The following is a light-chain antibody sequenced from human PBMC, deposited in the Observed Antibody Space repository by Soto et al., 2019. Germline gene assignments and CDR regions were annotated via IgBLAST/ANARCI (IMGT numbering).Light chain of an antibody. CDR1: QSVSSN. V-gene: IGKV3-15*01. CDR3: QQRSNWPPLT. J-gene: IGKJ4*01. Sequence: EIVMTQSPATLSVSPGERATLSCRASQSVSSNLAWYQQKPGQAPRLLIYGASNRATGIPARFSGSGSGTEFTLTISSLQSEDFAVYYCQQRSNWPPLTFGGGTKVEIK. CDR2: GAS.